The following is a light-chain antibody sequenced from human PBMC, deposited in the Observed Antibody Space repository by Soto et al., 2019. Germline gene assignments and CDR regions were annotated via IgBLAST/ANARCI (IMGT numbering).Light chain of an antibody. CDR1: QSISSN. Sequence: EIVMTQSPATLSVSLGERATLSCRASQSISSNLAWYQQKPGQAPRLLLYGASTRATGIPDRFSGSGSGTDFTLTISSLQSEDFAVYFCQQYNNWRSYTFGQGTKLEIK. CDR2: GAS. CDR3: QQYNNWRSYT. J-gene: IGKJ2*01. V-gene: IGKV3-15*01.